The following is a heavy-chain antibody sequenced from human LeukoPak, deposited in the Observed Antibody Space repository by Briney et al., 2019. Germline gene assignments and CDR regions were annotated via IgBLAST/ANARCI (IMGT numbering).Heavy chain of an antibody. CDR3: AGNIVVVPYYYMDV. D-gene: IGHD2-2*01. CDR1: GGSISSYY. V-gene: IGHV4-59*04. Sequence: SETLSLTGTVSGGSISSYYWSWIRQPPGKGLEWIGSIYHSGSTYYNPSLKSRVTISVDTSKNQFSLKLSSVTAADTAVYYCAGNIVVVPYYYMDVWGKGTTVTVSS. CDR2: IYHSGST. J-gene: IGHJ6*03.